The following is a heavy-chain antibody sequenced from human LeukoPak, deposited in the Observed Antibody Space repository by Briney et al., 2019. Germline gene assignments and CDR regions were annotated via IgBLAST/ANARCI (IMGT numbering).Heavy chain of an antibody. CDR3: ARDGYCSGGSCYSAPYYFDY. J-gene: IGHJ4*02. Sequence: GRSLRLSCAASGFTFSSYDMHWVRQAPGKGLEWVADIWYDGSNKYYADSVKGRFTISRDNSKNTLYPQMNSLRAEDTAVYYCARDGYCSGGSCYSAPYYFDYWGQGTLVTVSS. CDR1: GFTFSSYD. D-gene: IGHD2-15*01. V-gene: IGHV3-33*01. CDR2: IWYDGSNK.